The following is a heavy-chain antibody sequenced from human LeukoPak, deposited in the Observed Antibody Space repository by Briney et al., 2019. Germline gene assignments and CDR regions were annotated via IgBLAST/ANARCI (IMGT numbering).Heavy chain of an antibody. Sequence: PSETLSLTCTVSGDSVSGDYRSWIRQPPGKGLESMGYIYYSGSTNYNPSLKSRDTISVDTTKNHFSLMLNSVPAADTAVYYFAGVAVSAREYFDYWGERTLVTVSS. CDR2: IYYSGST. CDR3: AGVAVSAREYFDY. J-gene: IGHJ4*02. V-gene: IGHV4-59*02. D-gene: IGHD2-8*02. CDR1: GDSVSGDY.